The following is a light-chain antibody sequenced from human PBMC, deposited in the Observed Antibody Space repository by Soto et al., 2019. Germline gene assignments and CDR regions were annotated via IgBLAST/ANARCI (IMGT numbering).Light chain of an antibody. V-gene: IGKV3-20*01. CDR2: GAS. Sequence: EIVLTQSPGTLSLSPGESATLSCRASQSVSSSYLAWYQQKPGQAPRLLIYGASSRATGIPDRFSGSGSGTDFTLTITRLAPEAFAAYSCQQYGSSLFTFCPGTKVDIK. CDR1: QSVSSSY. CDR3: QQYGSSLFT. J-gene: IGKJ3*01.